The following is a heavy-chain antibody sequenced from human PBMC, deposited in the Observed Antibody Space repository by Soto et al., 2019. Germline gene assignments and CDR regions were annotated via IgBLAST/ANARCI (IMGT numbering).Heavy chain of an antibody. J-gene: IGHJ6*02. CDR3: AVASRGNYYYGMDV. CDR2: ISAYNGNT. Sequence: ASVKVSCKASGYTFTSYGISWVRQAPGQGLEWMGWISAYNGNTNYAQKLQGRVTMTTDTSTSTAYMELRSLRSDDTAVYYRAVASRGNYYYGMDVWGQGTTVTVSS. CDR1: GYTFTSYG. V-gene: IGHV1-18*04.